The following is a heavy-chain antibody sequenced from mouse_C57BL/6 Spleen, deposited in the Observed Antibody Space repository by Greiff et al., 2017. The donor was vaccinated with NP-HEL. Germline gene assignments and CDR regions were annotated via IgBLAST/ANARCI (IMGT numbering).Heavy chain of an antibody. CDR3: ARCDYGSSYLYWYFDV. V-gene: IGHV1-81*01. D-gene: IGHD1-1*01. Sequence: VQLQQSGAELARPGASVKLSCKASGYTFTSYGISWVKQRTGQGLEWIGEIYPRSGNTYYNEKFKGKATLTADKSSSTAYMELRSLTSEDSAVYFCARCDYGSSYLYWYFDVWGTGTTVTVSS. CDR2: IYPRSGNT. J-gene: IGHJ1*03. CDR1: GYTFTSYG.